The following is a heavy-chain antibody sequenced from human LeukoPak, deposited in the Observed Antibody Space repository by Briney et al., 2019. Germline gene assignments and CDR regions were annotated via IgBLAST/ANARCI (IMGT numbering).Heavy chain of an antibody. CDR3: ATGYSSGWYFYFQH. D-gene: IGHD6-19*01. Sequence: PGGSLRLSCAASGFTFSSYSMNWVRQAPGKGLEWVSYISSSSSTIYYADSVKGRFTISRDNAKNSLSLRMNSLSAEDTAVYYRATGYSSGWYFYFQHWGQGSLVSVSS. V-gene: IGHV3-48*01. CDR2: ISSSSSTI. CDR1: GFTFSSYS. J-gene: IGHJ1*01.